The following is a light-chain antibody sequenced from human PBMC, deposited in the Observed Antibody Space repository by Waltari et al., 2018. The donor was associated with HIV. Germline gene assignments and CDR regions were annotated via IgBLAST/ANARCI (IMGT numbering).Light chain of an antibody. V-gene: IGKV1-8*01. CDR3: QQYYSYPLT. CDR1: KGITSS. Sequence: AIRMTQSPSSFSASTGDRGPITCRARKGITSSLAWYQQKPGKAPKRLIYDASTLQSAVPSRFSGSGSGTDFTLTISCLQSEDFATYYCQQYYSYPLTFGGGTNVEIK. J-gene: IGKJ4*01. CDR2: DAS.